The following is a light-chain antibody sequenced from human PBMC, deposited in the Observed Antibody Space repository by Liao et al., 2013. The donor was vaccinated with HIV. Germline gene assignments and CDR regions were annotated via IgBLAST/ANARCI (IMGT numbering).Light chain of an antibody. CDR3: QAWDISTNYV. CDR1: KLGDKY. J-gene: IGLJ1*01. V-gene: IGLV3-1*01. Sequence: SYELTQPPSVSVSPGQTASITCSGDKLGDKYVCWYQQKPGQSPVMVIYQDNKRPSGIPERFSGSNSGNTATLTITGTQTMDEADYYCQAWDISTNYVFGTGTKVTVL. CDR2: QDN.